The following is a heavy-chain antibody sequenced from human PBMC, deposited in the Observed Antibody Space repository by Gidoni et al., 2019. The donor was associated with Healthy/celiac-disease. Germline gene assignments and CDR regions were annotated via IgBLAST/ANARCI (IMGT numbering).Heavy chain of an antibody. CDR3: ARRRPGEAHFDY. CDR2: IYYSGST. V-gene: IGHV4-39*01. CDR1: GGSISSSSYY. D-gene: IGHD3-16*01. Sequence: QLQLQESGPGLVKPSETLSLTCTVSGGSISSSSYYWGWIRQPPGKGLEWIGSIYYSGSTYYNPSLKSRVTISVATSKNQFSLKLSFVTAADTAVYYCARRRPGEAHFDYWGQGTLVTVSS. J-gene: IGHJ4*02.